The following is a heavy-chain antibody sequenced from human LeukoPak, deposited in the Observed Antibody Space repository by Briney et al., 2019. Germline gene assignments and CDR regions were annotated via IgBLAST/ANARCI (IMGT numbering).Heavy chain of an antibody. J-gene: IGHJ5*02. Sequence: PSETLPLTCAVYGGSFSGYYWSWIRQPPGKGLEWIGEINHSGSTNYNPSLKSRVTISVDTSKNQFSLKLSSVTAADTAVYYCERQWPTPGGWFDPWGQGTLVTVSS. V-gene: IGHV4-34*01. D-gene: IGHD6-19*01. CDR2: INHSGST. CDR1: GGSFSGYY. CDR3: ERQWPTPGGWFDP.